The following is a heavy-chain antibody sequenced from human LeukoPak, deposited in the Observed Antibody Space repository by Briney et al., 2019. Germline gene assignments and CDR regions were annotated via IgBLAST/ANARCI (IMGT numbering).Heavy chain of an antibody. CDR2: IYHSGST. D-gene: IGHD1-14*01. V-gene: IGHV4-4*02. CDR1: GGSISSSNW. J-gene: IGHJ5*02. CDR3: ARGNHLNYPSYNWFDP. Sequence: PSETLSLTCAVSGGSISSSNWWSWVRQPPGKGLEWIGEIYHSGSTNYNPSLKSRVTISVDKSKNQFSLKLSSVTAADTAVYYCARGNHLNYPSYNWFDPWGQGTLVTVSS.